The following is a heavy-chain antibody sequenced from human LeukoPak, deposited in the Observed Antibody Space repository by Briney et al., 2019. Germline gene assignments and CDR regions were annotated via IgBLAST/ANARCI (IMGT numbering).Heavy chain of an antibody. CDR1: GFTFSSYS. J-gene: IGHJ4*02. CDR2: ISSSSSYI. Sequence: GGSLRLSCAASGFTFSSYSMNWVRQAPGKGLEWVSSISSSSSYIYYADSVKVRFTISRDNAKNSLYLQMNSLRAEDTAVYYCARVGIAVAIDYWGQGTLVTVSS. CDR3: ARVGIAVAIDY. V-gene: IGHV3-21*01. D-gene: IGHD6-19*01.